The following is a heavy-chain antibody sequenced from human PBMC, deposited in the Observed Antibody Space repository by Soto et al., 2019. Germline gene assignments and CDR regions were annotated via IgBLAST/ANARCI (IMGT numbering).Heavy chain of an antibody. V-gene: IGHV4-28*01. CDR3: ARTYYYDTSGYSSKWYFDL. CDR1: GYSISSSNW. Sequence: QVQLQESGPGLVKPSDTLSLTCGVSGYSISSSNWWGWIRQPPGKGLEWIGYIFYSGDTFYNPSLKSRVSMSVDTSKNHFSLRLNYVTAVDTAVYYCARTYYYDTSGYSSKWYFDLWGRGTLVTVSS. CDR2: IFYSGDT. D-gene: IGHD3-22*01. J-gene: IGHJ2*01.